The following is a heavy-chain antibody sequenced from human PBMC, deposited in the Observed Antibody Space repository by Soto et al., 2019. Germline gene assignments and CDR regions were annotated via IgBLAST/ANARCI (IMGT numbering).Heavy chain of an antibody. J-gene: IGHJ1*01. V-gene: IGHV3-33*01. CDR3: ARGLRAAAGRDYFQY. D-gene: IGHD6-13*01. Sequence: VQLVESGGGVVQPGTSLTHSCAASGFIFSSYGMHWVRQAPGKGLQWVAVIWYDGSNTYYADSVKGRFTISRDNSKNTLYLQMNSLRAEDTAVYYCARGLRAAAGRDYFQYWGQGTLVTVSS. CDR2: IWYDGSNT. CDR1: GFIFSSYG.